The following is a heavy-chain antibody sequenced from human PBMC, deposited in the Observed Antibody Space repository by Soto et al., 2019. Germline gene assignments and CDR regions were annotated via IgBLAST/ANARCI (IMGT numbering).Heavy chain of an antibody. Sequence: EVQLVESGGGLVQPGRYLRLSRADSGFTFDDYAMHWVRQAPGKGLEWVSGISWNSGSIGYADSVKGRLTIARDNAKNSMYLQMNRLIAEVTALYDGAKEYQGRGAYENIWGCYRNGFDVWGQGTMVTVSS. D-gene: IGHD3-16*01. CDR3: AKEYQGRGAYENIWGCYRNGFDV. V-gene: IGHV3-9*01. CDR1: GFTFDDYA. J-gene: IGHJ3*01. CDR2: ISWNSGSI.